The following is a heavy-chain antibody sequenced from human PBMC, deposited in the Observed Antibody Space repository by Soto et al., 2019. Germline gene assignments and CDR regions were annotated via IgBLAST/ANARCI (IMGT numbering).Heavy chain of an antibody. D-gene: IGHD3-3*01. Sequence: EVQLVESGGGLIQPGGSLRLSCAASGFTVSGHYMSWVRQSPGKGLEWVSVIYKGDGTYYADSVKARFSISRDTSKNTLYLQMNGLRAEDTAVYYCVRGFDFRSGEGAFDPWGQGTLVTVSS. J-gene: IGHJ5*02. V-gene: IGHV3-53*01. CDR2: IYKGDGT. CDR1: GFTVSGHY. CDR3: VRGFDFRSGEGAFDP.